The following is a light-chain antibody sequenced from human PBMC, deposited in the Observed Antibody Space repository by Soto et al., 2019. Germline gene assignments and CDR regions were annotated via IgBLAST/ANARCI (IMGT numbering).Light chain of an antibody. CDR2: DVA. V-gene: IGLV2-14*03. Sequence: SALTQPASVSGSPGQSITISCTGTSGDVGAYNYVSWYQHHPGKAPKLMLYDVANRPSGVSNRFSGSKSGNTASLTISGLQAEDEADYYCKSYTSSSTSVFGTGTXVTVL. CDR3: KSYTSSSTSV. J-gene: IGLJ1*01. CDR1: SGDVGAYNY.